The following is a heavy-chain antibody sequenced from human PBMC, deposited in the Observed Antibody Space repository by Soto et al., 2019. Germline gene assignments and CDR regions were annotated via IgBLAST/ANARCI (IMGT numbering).Heavy chain of an antibody. CDR2: INPNSGGT. CDR1: GYTFTGYY. Sequence: QVQLVQSGAEVKKPGASVKVSCKASGYTFTGYYMHWVRQAPGQGPEWMGWINPNSGGTNYAQKFQGWVTMTRDTSISTADMELSRLRSDDKAVYYCARGGDIVVVVAASPDYYYYYGMDVWGQGTTVTVSS. D-gene: IGHD2-15*01. CDR3: ARGGDIVVVVAASPDYYYYYGMDV. J-gene: IGHJ6*02. V-gene: IGHV1-2*04.